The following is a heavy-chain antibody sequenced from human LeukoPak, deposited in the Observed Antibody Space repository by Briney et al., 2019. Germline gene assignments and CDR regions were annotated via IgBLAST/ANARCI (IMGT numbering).Heavy chain of an antibody. J-gene: IGHJ4*02. CDR3: AREVGATAFDY. CDR1: GFTFSSYG. Sequence: QPGGSLRLSCAVSGFTFSSYGMHWVRQAPGKGLEWVAVVWYDGSNKYYADSVKGRFTISRDNSKNTLYLQMNSLRAEDTAVYYCAREVGATAFDYWGQGTLVTVSS. CDR2: VWYDGSNK. V-gene: IGHV3-33*01. D-gene: IGHD1-26*01.